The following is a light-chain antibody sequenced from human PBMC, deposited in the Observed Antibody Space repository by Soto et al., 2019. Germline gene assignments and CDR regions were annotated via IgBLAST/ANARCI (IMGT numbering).Light chain of an antibody. CDR1: QSVLYSSNNKNY. Sequence: DIVMTQTTASLAVSLGERATINCKSSQSVLYSSNNKNYLAWYQQKPGQPPKLLIYWASTRESGVPDRFSGSGSGTDFTLTIRSLQAEDVAVYYGQQYYSTPSWTFSQGTKVDIK. CDR2: WAS. V-gene: IGKV4-1*01. CDR3: QQYYSTPSWT. J-gene: IGKJ1*01.